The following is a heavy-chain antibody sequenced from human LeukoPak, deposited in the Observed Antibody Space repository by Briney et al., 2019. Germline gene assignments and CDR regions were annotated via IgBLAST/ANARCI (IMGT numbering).Heavy chain of an antibody. CDR3: ARVGITLFGVVII. J-gene: IGHJ4*02. CDR1: GFIVSSNY. V-gene: IGHV3-53*01. CDR2: IYSGGNT. Sequence: PGGSLRLSCEASGFIVSSNYMSWVRQAPGKGLEWVSIIYSGGNTYYADSVKGRFTISRDNSKNTLYLQMDSLKSEDTAVYYCARVGITLFGVVIIWGQGTLVTVSS. D-gene: IGHD3-3*01.